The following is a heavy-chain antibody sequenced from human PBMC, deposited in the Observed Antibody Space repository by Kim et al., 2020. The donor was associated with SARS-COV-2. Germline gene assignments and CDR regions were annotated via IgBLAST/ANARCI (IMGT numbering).Heavy chain of an antibody. CDR2: IYSGGST. Sequence: GGSLRLSCAASGFTVSSNYMSWVRQAPGKGLEWVSVIYSGGSTYYADSVRGRFTISRDNSKNTLYLQMNSLRAEDTAVYYCARDIAAAGTFDYWGQGTLVAGTS. V-gene: IGHV3-66*01. CDR3: ARDIAAAGTFDY. D-gene: IGHD6-13*01. CDR1: GFTVSSNY. J-gene: IGHJ4*02.